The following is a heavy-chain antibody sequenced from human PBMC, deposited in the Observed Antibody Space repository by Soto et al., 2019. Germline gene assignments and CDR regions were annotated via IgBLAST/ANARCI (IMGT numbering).Heavy chain of an antibody. CDR3: ARGDYGDYYYYGMDV. CDR2: IIPIFGTA. V-gene: IGHV1-69*13. CDR1: GGTFSSYA. D-gene: IGHD4-17*01. J-gene: IGHJ6*02. Sequence: ASVKVSCKASGGTFSSYAISWVRQAPGQGLEWMGGIIPIFGTANYAQKFQGRVTITADESTSTAYMELSSLRSEDTAVYYCARGDYGDYYYYGMDVWGQGTTVTVSS.